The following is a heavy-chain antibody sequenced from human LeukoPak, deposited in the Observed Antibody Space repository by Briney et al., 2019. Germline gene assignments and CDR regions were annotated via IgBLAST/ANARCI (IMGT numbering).Heavy chain of an antibody. Sequence: GSLRLSCAASGFTFSSYAMSWIRQPPGKGLEWIGEINHSGSTNYNPSLKSRVTISVDTSKNQFSLKLSSVTAADTAVYYCARGRGSYCGGDCYSGFWFDPWGQGTLVTVSS. V-gene: IGHV4-34*01. CDR1: GFTFSSYA. CDR2: INHSGST. D-gene: IGHD2-21*02. CDR3: ARGRGSYCGGDCYSGFWFDP. J-gene: IGHJ5*02.